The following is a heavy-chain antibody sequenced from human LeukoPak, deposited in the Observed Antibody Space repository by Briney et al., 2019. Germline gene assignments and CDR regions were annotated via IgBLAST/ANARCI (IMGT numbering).Heavy chain of an antibody. V-gene: IGHV1-69*06. CDR1: GGTFSSYA. D-gene: IGHD6-19*01. CDR2: IIPIFGTA. Sequence: APVKVSCKASGGTFSSYAISWVRQAPGQGLEWMGGIIPIFGTANYAQKFKGRVTITADKSTSTAYMELSSLRSEDTAVYYCARGSGDRSSGWYVGSGYYYYMDVWGKGTTVTISS. CDR3: ARGSGDRSSGWYVGSGYYYYMDV. J-gene: IGHJ6*03.